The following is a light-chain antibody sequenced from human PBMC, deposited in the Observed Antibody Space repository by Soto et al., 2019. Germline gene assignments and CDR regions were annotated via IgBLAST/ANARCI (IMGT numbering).Light chain of an antibody. CDR2: KAS. CDR3: HQYGDSLWT. V-gene: IGKV1-5*03. J-gene: IGKJ1*01. CDR1: QTISSW. Sequence: DIQMTQSPSTLSGSVGDRVTITCRASQTISSWLAWYQQKPGKAPKLLIYKASTLKSGVPSRFSGSGSGTEFTLTISSLQPEDFAVYYCHQYGDSLWTFGQGTKVDIK.